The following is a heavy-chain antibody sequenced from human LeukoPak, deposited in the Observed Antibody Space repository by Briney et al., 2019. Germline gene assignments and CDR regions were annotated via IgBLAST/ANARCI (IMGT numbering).Heavy chain of an antibody. D-gene: IGHD2-2*01. V-gene: IGHV1-18*01. Sequence: ASVTVSCKASGYTFTSYGITWVRQAPGQGLEWMGWISPYNGNTNYAQKVQGRVTMTTDTSTSTAYMELRSLRSDDTAVYYCVRGGVHCSSISCYSMDVWGQGTTVTVSS. CDR2: ISPYNGNT. CDR3: VRGGVHCSSISCYSMDV. CDR1: GYTFTSYG. J-gene: IGHJ6*02.